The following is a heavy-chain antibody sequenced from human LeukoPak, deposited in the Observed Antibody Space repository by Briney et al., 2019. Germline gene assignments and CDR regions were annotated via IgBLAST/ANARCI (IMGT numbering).Heavy chain of an antibody. V-gene: IGHV3-30*03. CDR2: ISYDGSNK. CDR3: ATGDYYGSGSSATLDY. D-gene: IGHD3-10*01. J-gene: IGHJ4*02. CDR1: GITFSSYG. Sequence: QAGGSLRLSCAVSGITFSSYGMHWVRQAPGKGLEWVAVISYDGSNKYYAESAKGRFTISRDNSKSTLNLQMNSLRTEDTAVYYCATGDYYGSGSSATLDYWGQGTLVTVSS.